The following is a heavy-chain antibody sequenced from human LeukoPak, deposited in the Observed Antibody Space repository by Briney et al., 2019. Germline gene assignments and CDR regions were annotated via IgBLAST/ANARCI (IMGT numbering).Heavy chain of an antibody. J-gene: IGHJ4*02. Sequence: GGSLRLSCAASGFTFNSYEMNWVRQAPGKGLEWVSYISSSGSTIYYADSVKGRFTISRDNAKNSLYLQMNSLRAEDTAVYYCARSTAVAGEYYFDYWGQGTLVTVSS. CDR3: ARSTAVAGEYYFDY. D-gene: IGHD6-19*01. CDR2: ISSSGSTI. V-gene: IGHV3-48*03. CDR1: GFTFNSYE.